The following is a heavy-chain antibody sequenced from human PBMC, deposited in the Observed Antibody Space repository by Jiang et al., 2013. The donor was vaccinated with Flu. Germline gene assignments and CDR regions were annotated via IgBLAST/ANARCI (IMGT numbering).Heavy chain of an antibody. Sequence: SLTCAVSGGSISSGGYSWSWIRQPPGKGLEWIGYIYHSGSTYYNPSLKSRVTISVDRSKNQFSLKLSSVTAADTAVYYCATTAAAADAFDIWGQGTMVTVSS. V-gene: IGHV4-30-2*01. J-gene: IGHJ3*02. CDR3: ATTAAAADAFDI. CDR2: IYHSGST. D-gene: IGHD2-2*01. CDR1: GGSISSGGYS.